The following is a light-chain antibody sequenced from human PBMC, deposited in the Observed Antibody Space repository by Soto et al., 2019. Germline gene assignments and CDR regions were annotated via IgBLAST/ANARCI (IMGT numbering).Light chain of an antibody. J-gene: IGLJ3*02. V-gene: IGLV2-14*01. CDR3: ASFTRSNTWV. Sequence: QSVLTQPASVSGSPGHSITISCTGTSSDVGGFSYVSWFQQHPGTAPKLIIYEVSNRPSGVSIRFSGSKSGNTASLTVSGLQAEDEADYYCASFTRSNTWVIGGGTKLTVL. CDR1: SSDVGGFSY. CDR2: EVS.